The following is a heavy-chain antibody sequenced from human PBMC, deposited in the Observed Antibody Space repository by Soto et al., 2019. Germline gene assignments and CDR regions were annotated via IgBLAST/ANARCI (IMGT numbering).Heavy chain of an antibody. D-gene: IGHD3-3*01. CDR1: GYSFSSYW. CDR3: ARRRDFCTSSRCNSYYYYGMDV. V-gene: IGHV5-51*01. CDR2: IHPGDSDT. Sequence: SLKISCKGSGYSFSSYWIAWVRQMPGKGLEWMGVIHPGDSDTRYSPSFQGQVTISVDKTISTAYLQWSSLKASDTAMYYCARRRDFCTSSRCNSYYYYGMDVWGQGTTVTVSS. J-gene: IGHJ6*02.